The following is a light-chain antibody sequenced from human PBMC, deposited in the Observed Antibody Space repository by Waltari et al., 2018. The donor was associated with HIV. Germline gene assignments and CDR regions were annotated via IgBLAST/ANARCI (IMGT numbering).Light chain of an antibody. J-gene: IGLJ2*01. CDR3: SSYAGSAVV. V-gene: IGLV2-8*01. Sequence: QSALTQPPSASGSRGQSVTISCTGTSSDVGAYNYVSWYQQYPGMAPKLIIYEVNKRPSGVPDRFSGSKSVNTASLTVSGLQAEDEADFYCSSYAGSAVVFGGGTKLTVL. CDR2: EVN. CDR1: SSDVGAYNY.